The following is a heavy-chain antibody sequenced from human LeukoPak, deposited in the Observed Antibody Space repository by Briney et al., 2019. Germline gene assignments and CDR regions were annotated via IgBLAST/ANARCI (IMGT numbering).Heavy chain of an antibody. CDR2: ISYSGST. CDR1: GGSISNYY. Sequence: SETLSLTCTVSGGSISNYYWSWIRQPPGKGLEWIGYISYSGSTDYNPSLKSRVTISVDTSKNQFSLKLSSVTAADTAVYYCARGRNNIVVVPAAISSWFDPWGQGTLVTVSS. D-gene: IGHD2-2*01. V-gene: IGHV4-59*01. CDR3: ARGRNNIVVVPAAISSWFDP. J-gene: IGHJ5*02.